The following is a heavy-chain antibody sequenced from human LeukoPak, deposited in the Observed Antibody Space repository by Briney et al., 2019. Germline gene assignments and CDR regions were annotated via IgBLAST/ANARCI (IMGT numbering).Heavy chain of an antibody. Sequence: SDTLSLTCTVSGGSISSYYWRWIRQPPGEGREWIGFVSYSESTNYNPSLKSRVTMSLDTSKRQFSLNLTSVTAADAAMYYCARDPGTNWSLWGQGTLVTVSS. J-gene: IGHJ4*02. D-gene: IGHD1-20*01. CDR2: VSYSEST. CDR3: ARDPGTNWSL. V-gene: IGHV4-59*01. CDR1: GGSISSYY.